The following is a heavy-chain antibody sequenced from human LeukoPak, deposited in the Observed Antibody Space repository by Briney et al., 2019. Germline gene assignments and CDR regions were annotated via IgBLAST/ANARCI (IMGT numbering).Heavy chain of an antibody. V-gene: IGHV3-21*01. D-gene: IGHD2-15*01. CDR1: GFTFSSYT. J-gene: IGHJ6*02. Sequence: GGSLRLSCAAPGFTFSSYTMNWVRQAPGKGLEWVSSISSSSSYIYYADSVKGRLTISRDNAKNSLYLQMNSLRAEDTAVYYCAKDPTPRYCSGGSCYTHYGMDVWGQGTTVTVSS. CDR2: ISSSSSYI. CDR3: AKDPTPRYCSGGSCYTHYGMDV.